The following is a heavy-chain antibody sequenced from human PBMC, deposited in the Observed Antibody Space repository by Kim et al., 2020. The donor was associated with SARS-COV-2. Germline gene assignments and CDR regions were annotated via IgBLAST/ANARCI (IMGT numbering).Heavy chain of an antibody. D-gene: IGHD6-19*01. J-gene: IGHJ6*02. CDR3: AKDYVVQQWLVLRYYYYGMDV. V-gene: IGHV3-30*18. Sequence: GRSLRLSCAASGFTFSSYGMHGVRQAPGKGLEWVAVISYDGSNKYYADSVKGRFTISRDNSKNTLYLQMNSLRAEDTAVYYCAKDYVVQQWLVLRYYYYGMDVWGQGTTVTVSS. CDR1: GFTFSSYG. CDR2: ISYDGSNK.